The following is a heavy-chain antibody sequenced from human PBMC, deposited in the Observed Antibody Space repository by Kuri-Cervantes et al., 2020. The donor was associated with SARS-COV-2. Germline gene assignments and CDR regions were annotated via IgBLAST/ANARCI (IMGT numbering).Heavy chain of an antibody. D-gene: IGHD3-10*01. J-gene: IGHJ5*02. Sequence: ASVKVSCKASGYIFTNYAIHWVRQAPGQRIEWMGWINTDIGNTKYSQKFQGRVTINRDTSASTAYMELSSLRSEDTAIYYCARDMGEVRGIIGWFDPWGQGTLVTVSS. CDR2: INTDIGNT. CDR1: GYIFTNYA. CDR3: ARDMGEVRGIIGWFDP. V-gene: IGHV1-3*04.